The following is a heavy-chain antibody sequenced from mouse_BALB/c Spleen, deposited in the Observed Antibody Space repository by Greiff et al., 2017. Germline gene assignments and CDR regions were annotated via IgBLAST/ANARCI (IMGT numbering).Heavy chain of an antibody. Sequence: DVQLVESGGGLVQPGGSRKLSCAASGFTFSSFGMHWVRPAPEKGLEWVAYISSGSSTIYYSDTVKGRFTISRDNPKNTLFLQMTILRSEDTAMYYCTRSLITTVAYAMDYWGQGTSVTVSS. V-gene: IGHV5-17*02. CDR2: ISSGSSTI. J-gene: IGHJ4*01. CDR1: GFTFSSFG. D-gene: IGHD1-1*01. CDR3: TRSLITTVAYAMDY.